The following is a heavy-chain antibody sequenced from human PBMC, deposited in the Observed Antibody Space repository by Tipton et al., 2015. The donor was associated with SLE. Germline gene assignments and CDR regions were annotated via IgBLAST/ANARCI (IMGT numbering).Heavy chain of an antibody. J-gene: IGHJ4*02. CDR1: GYTFTNYG. D-gene: IGHD3-22*01. V-gene: IGHV1-18*04. Sequence: QSGAEVKKPGASVKVSCKASGYTFTNYGISWVRQAPGQGLEWMGWISPYNGNTKYAQKLQGRVTMTTDTSTSTAYMDLRSLRSDDTAVYYCARDDWPYYYDSSGYYADYWGQGTLVTVSS. CDR3: ARDDWPYYYDSSGYYADY. CDR2: ISPYNGNT.